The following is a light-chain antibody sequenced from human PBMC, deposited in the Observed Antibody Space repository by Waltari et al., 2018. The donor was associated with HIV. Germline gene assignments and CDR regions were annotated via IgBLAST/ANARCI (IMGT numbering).Light chain of an antibody. J-gene: IGLJ1*01. CDR3: AAWDDSLKGYV. CDR2: GDD. CDR1: GSHIGGNT. V-gene: IGLV1-44*01. Sequence: QSVLTPPPSASGTPGRRVTIPCSGHGSHIGGNTVTWYQHLPGTAPRLLNYGDDQRPSGVPDRFSGSKSDTSASLAISGLQSEDEADYYCAAWDDSLKGYVFGTGTKVTVL.